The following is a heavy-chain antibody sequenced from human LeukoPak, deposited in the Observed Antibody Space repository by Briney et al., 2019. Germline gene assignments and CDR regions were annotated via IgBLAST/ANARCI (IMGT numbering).Heavy chain of an antibody. CDR1: GGSISSYY. J-gene: IGHJ4*02. CDR3: ARYDSSGFYQYYFEY. Sequence: SETLSLTCTVSGGSISSYYWGWIRQPPGKGLEWIGNIFYSGYIKYNPSLKSRVTISVDTSKNQFSLKLSSVTAADTAVYYCARYDSSGFYQYYFEYWGQGILVTVSS. V-gene: IGHV4-59*01. CDR2: IFYSGYI. D-gene: IGHD3-22*01.